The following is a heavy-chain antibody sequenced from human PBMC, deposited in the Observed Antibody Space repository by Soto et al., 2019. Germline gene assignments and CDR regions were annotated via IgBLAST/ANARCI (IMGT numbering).Heavy chain of an antibody. CDR2: INHLETT. Sequence: SETLSLTCTVSGASLTFGGYSWSWIRQTPGKGLEWIGYINHLETTFYNPSFESRLTLSIDRAKNQFSLKLHSMSAADRSVYFCARGAVSESFDYWGQGSLVTVSS. J-gene: IGHJ4*02. CDR3: ARGAVSESFDY. CDR1: GASLTFGGYS. V-gene: IGHV4-30-2*01.